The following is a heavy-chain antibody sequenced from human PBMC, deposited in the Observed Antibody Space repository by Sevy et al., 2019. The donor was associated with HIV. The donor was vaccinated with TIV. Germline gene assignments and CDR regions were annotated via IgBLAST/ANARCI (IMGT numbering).Heavy chain of an antibody. CDR3: ATVSPEGTYSGLPYYYYGMDV. V-gene: IGHV4-39*01. CDR2: IYYSGST. CDR1: GGSISSSSYY. D-gene: IGHD5-12*01. J-gene: IGHJ6*02. Sequence: SETLSLTCTVSGGSISSSSYYWGWIRQPPGKGLEWIGSIYYSGSTYYNPSLKSRVTISVDTSKNQFSLKQSSVTAADTAVHYCATVSPEGTYSGLPYYYYGMDVWGQGTTVTVSS.